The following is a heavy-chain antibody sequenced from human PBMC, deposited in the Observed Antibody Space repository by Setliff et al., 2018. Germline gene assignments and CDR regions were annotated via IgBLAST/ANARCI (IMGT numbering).Heavy chain of an antibody. CDR1: GYTFTSSG. J-gene: IGHJ6*03. D-gene: IGHD3-10*02. CDR2: ISVYNGST. Sequence: ASVKVSCKASGYTFTSSGISWVRQAPGQGLEWMGWISVYNGSTNYAQKFQDRVTIITDESTSTAYMELSSLRSEDTAVYYCAREMLVVRGVNSYYYYMDVWGKGTTVTVSS. CDR3: AREMLVVRGVNSYYYYMDV. V-gene: IGHV1-18*01.